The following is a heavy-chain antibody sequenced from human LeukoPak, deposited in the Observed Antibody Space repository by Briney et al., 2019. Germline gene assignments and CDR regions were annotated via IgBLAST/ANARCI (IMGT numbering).Heavy chain of an antibody. CDR3: ARGLTGRYDSSGYYHFDY. J-gene: IGHJ4*02. CDR2: ITTNSGGT. D-gene: IGHD3-22*01. Sequence: PGKASCKASGHTFTRYYMHWVRQAPRQGLEWMGWITTNSGGTNYAQKFQGWVTMTRDTSISTAYMELSRLRSDDTAVYYCARGLTGRYDSSGYYHFDYWGQGTLVTVSS. CDR1: GHTFTRYY. V-gene: IGHV1-2*04.